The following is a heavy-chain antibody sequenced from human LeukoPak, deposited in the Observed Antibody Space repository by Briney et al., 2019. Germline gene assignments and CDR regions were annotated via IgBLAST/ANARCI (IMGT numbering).Heavy chain of an antibody. CDR1: GGTFSRFT. V-gene: IGHV1-69*13. D-gene: IGHD5-24*01. CDR2: ITPIFGTA. Sequence: VKVSCKASGGTFSRFTISWVRQAPGQGFEWMGGITPIFGTANFAQKFQGRVSITADESTSTAFMELSSLRSEDTAVYYCARGLVEMATRYFDLWGRGTLVTVSS. J-gene: IGHJ2*01. CDR3: ARGLVEMATRYFDL.